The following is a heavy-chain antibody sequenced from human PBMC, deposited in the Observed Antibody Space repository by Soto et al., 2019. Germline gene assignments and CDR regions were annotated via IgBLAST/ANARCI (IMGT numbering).Heavy chain of an antibody. J-gene: IGHJ4*02. V-gene: IGHV4-30-4*01. CDR3: ARDGTYYYDSSGYYGGFDY. Sequence: SETLSLTCTVSGGSISSGDYYWSWIRQPPGKGLEWIGYIYYSGSTYYNPSLKSRVTISVDTSKNQFSLKLSSVTAADTAVYYCARDGTYYYDSSGYYGGFDYWGQGTLVTVSS. CDR1: GGSISSGDYY. CDR2: IYYSGST. D-gene: IGHD3-22*01.